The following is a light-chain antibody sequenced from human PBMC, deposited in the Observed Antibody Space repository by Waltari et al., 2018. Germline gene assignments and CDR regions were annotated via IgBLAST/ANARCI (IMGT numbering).Light chain of an antibody. CDR1: SRDCGSYQF. J-gene: IGLJ2*01. Sequence: QSALTQPASVSGSPGQSITIPCPGSSRDCGSYQFVSWYQQHPGKAPQLMLYGGSQRPSGVSNRFSGSKSGNTASLTISGLRAEDEADYYCCSYAGSSPHVIFGGGTKLTVL. CDR3: CSYAGSSPHVI. CDR2: GGS. V-gene: IGLV2-23*01.